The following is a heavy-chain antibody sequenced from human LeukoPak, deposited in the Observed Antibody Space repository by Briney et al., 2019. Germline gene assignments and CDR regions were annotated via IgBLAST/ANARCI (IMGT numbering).Heavy chain of an antibody. J-gene: IGHJ4*02. CDR3: ARLPWDFWSGWYFDY. CDR1: GYSFTSYW. V-gene: IGHV5-51*01. Sequence: HGESLKISCKGSGYSFTSYWIAWVRQMPGKGLEWMGIIYPGDSDTRYSPSFQGQVTISADKSISTAYLQWSSLKASDTAMYYCARLPWDFWSGWYFDYLGQGTLVTVSS. CDR2: IYPGDSDT. D-gene: IGHD3-3*01.